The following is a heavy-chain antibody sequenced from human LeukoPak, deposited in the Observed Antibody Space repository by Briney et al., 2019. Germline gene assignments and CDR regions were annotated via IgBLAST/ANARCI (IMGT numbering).Heavy chain of an antibody. Sequence: TGGSLRLSCAASGFTFSGYAVNWVRQAPGKGLEWVSAISGNGDITYYADSVRGRFTISRDNSKNTLYLQMDSLRAEDTAVYHCARVKRDCSGGSCYSYDYWGQGTLVTVSS. J-gene: IGHJ4*02. CDR1: GFTFSGYA. CDR3: ARVKRDCSGGSCYSYDY. D-gene: IGHD2-15*01. V-gene: IGHV3-23*01. CDR2: ISGNGDIT.